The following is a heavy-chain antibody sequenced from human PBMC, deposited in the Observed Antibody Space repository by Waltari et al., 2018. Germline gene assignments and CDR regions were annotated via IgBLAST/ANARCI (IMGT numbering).Heavy chain of an antibody. Sequence: QVQLQESGPGLVKPSQTLSLTCTVSGGSISSGSYYWSWIRQPAGKGLEWIGRIYTSGSTNYNPSLKSRVTISVDTSKNQFSLKLSSVTAADTAVYYCARGVRSGYQNYFDYWGQGTLVTVSS. CDR1: GGSISSGSYY. D-gene: IGHD3-3*01. V-gene: IGHV4-61*02. J-gene: IGHJ4*02. CDR3: ARGVRSGYQNYFDY. CDR2: IYTSGST.